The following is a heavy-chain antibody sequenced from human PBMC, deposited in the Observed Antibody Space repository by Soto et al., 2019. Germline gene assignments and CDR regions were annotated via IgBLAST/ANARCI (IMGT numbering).Heavy chain of an antibody. Sequence: SETLSLTCSVSGDYIHVGGYYWTWIRQRPGKGLEWMGYIYYTGKTYYNPSLESRLTMSVDRSKNQFSLRLTSVTAADTAVYFCGSYLTSNANCIDSWGQGTLVTVSS. CDR2: IYYTGKT. J-gene: IGHJ5*01. D-gene: IGHD2-2*01. CDR1: GDYIHVGGYY. V-gene: IGHV4-30-4*01. CDR3: GSYLTSNANCIDS.